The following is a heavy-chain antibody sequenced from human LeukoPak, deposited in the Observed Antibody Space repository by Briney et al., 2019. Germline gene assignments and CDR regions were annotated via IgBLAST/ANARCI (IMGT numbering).Heavy chain of an antibody. Sequence: ASVKVSCKASGYSFTGYHMHWVRQAPGQGLEWMGRINPNSGGTNYAQKFQGRVTMTRDTSISTAYMELSRLRSDDTAVYYCASFTRAPRAFDIWGQGTMVTVSS. D-gene: IGHD1-26*01. V-gene: IGHV1-2*06. CDR3: ASFTRAPRAFDI. CDR2: INPNSGGT. J-gene: IGHJ3*02. CDR1: GYSFTGYH.